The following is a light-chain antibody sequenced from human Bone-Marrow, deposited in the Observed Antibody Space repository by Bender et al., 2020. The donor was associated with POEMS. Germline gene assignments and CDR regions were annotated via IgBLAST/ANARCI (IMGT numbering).Light chain of an antibody. J-gene: IGLJ2*01. Sequence: SYEVTPPPSVSVSPGQTASITCSGDDLGDKYVAWYQQKPGQSPVLVIYHDTTRPSGIPERFSGSNSGNTATLTISGTQAMDESDYYCQAWDTYSVIFGGGTKLTVL. CDR2: HDT. CDR3: QAWDTYSVI. CDR1: DLGDKY. V-gene: IGLV3-1*01.